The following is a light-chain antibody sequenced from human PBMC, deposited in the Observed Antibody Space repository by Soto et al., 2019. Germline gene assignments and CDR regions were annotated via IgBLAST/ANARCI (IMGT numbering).Light chain of an antibody. CDR1: QSVGTS. Sequence: EIVLTQSPATLSLSPGERATLSCRTSQSVGTSLAWYQQKPGQPPRLLIYDSSNRATGIPARFSGSGSGTDFTLTISSLEPEDLAVYYCQQRSILFTFGGGTKVDIK. J-gene: IGKJ4*01. CDR3: QQRSILFT. CDR2: DSS. V-gene: IGKV3-11*01.